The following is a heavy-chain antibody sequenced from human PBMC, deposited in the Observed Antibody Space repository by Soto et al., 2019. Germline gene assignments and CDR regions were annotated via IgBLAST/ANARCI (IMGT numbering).Heavy chain of an antibody. D-gene: IGHD3-10*01. CDR2: ITGTSAFT. CDR1: GFVFSDFQ. CDR3: VGDLGGEDTS. Sequence: GGSLRLSCAASGFVFSDFQFNWVRQAPGGGLEWLSSITGTSAFTEYAESIEGRFTISRDNAKDTLFLQMNSLRGEDTAVYYCVGDLGGEDTSWGPGTLVTVSS. J-gene: IGHJ5*02. V-gene: IGHV3-21*01.